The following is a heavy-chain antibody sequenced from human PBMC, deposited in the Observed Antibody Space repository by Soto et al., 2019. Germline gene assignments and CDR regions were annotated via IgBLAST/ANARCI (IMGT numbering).Heavy chain of an antibody. D-gene: IGHD3-10*01. J-gene: IGHJ4*02. CDR3: ARSSGVSTPDFDY. Sequence: GGSLRLSCAASGFTFTLYAIHWVRQAPGKGLEWVAVISHDGSIKYYTDSVKGRFTISRDNSLHTVYLQMNSLGPEDTAVYFCARSSGVSTPDFDYWGQGALVTVSS. V-gene: IGHV3-30-3*01. CDR2: ISHDGSIK. CDR1: GFTFTLYA.